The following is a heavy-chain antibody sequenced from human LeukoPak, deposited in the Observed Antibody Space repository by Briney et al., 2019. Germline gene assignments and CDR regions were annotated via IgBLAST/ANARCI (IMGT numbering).Heavy chain of an antibody. CDR3: ARRFDWLYNWFDP. V-gene: IGHV1-8*01. J-gene: IGHJ5*02. D-gene: IGHD3-9*01. CDR1: GYTFTSYD. CDR2: MNPNSGNT. Sequence: ASVKVSCKASGYTFTSYDINWVRQATGQGLEWMGWMNPNSGNTGYAQKFQGRVTMTRNTSMSTAYMELSSLRSEDTAVYYCARRFDWLYNWFDPWGQGTLVTVSS.